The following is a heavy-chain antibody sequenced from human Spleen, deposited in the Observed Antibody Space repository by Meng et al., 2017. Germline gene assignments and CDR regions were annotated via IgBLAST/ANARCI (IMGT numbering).Heavy chain of an antibody. J-gene: IGHJ5*02. CDR3: AGGYSNYNWFDP. D-gene: IGHD4-11*01. Sequence: QVQLQESGPGLVKPSGTLSLTCAVSGGSISSRNWWSWVRQPPGTGLEWIGEISHSGSTNYNPSLKSRVTISVDKSKNLFSLKLSSVTAADTAVYYCAGGYSNYNWFDPWGQGTLVTVSS. CDR2: ISHSGST. V-gene: IGHV4-4*02. CDR1: GGSISSRNW.